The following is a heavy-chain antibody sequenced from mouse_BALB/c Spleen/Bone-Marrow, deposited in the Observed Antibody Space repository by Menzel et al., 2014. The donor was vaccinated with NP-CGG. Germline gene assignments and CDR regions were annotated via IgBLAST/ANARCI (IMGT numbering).Heavy chain of an antibody. J-gene: IGHJ2*01. CDR2: INPSSGYT. D-gene: IGHD2-3*01. CDR1: GYTFTTYT. V-gene: IGHV1-4*01. Sequence: QVQLQQSGAELARPGASVKMSCRASGYTFTTYTIHRVRQRPGQGLEWIGYINPSSGYTNYIQKFKDKATLTADKSSSTAYMQLSSLTSEDSAVYYCARRDDGYVFFDYWGQGTTLTVSS. CDR3: ARRDDGYVFFDY.